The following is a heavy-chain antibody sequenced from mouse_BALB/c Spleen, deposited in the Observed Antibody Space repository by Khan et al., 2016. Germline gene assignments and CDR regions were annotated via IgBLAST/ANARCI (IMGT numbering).Heavy chain of an antibody. Sequence: EVQLQESGPGLVKPSQSLSLTCSVTGYSITSGYYWNWIRQFPGNKLEWMGYISYDGSNNYNPSLKNRISITRDTSKNQFFLKLNSGTTEDTATYYCATYGNYEGFAYWGQGTLVTVSA. CDR3: ATYGNYEGFAY. CDR1: GYSITSGYY. J-gene: IGHJ3*01. D-gene: IGHD2-1*01. V-gene: IGHV3-6*02. CDR2: ISYDGSN.